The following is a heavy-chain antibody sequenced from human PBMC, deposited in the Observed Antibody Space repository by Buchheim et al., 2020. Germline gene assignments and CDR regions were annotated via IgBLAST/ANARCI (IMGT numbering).Heavy chain of an antibody. D-gene: IGHD1-26*01. CDR1: GFTFSSYG. Sequence: QVQLVESGGGVVQPGRSLRLSCAASGFTFSSYGTHWVRQAPGKGLEWVAVISYDGSNKYYADSVKGRFTISRDNSKNTLYLQMNSLRAEDTAVYYCAKDGLGWELLVYYFDYWGQGTL. CDR2: ISYDGSNK. CDR3: AKDGLGWELLVYYFDY. V-gene: IGHV3-30*18. J-gene: IGHJ4*02.